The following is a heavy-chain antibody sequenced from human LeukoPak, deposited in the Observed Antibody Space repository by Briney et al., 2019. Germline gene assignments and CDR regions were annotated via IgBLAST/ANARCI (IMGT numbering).Heavy chain of an antibody. CDR1: GGSFSGYY. CDR2: INHSGST. CDR3: ARALKDFWSGYSRAYFDY. D-gene: IGHD3-3*01. Sequence: SETLSLTCAVYGGSFSGYYWSWIRQPPGKGLEWIGEINHSGSTNYNPSLKSRVTISVDTSKNQISLKLSSVTAADTAVYYCARALKDFWSGYSRAYFDYWGQGTLVTVSS. J-gene: IGHJ4*02. V-gene: IGHV4-34*01.